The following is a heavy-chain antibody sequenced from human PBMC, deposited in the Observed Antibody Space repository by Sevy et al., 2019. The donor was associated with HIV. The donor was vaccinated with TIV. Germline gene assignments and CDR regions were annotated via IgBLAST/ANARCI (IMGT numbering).Heavy chain of an antibody. V-gene: IGHV4-38-2*01. J-gene: IGHJ3*02. CDR3: ASGIVGAFDAFDI. CDR1: GYSISSGYY. CDR2: FYHIGST. Sequence: SETLSLTCAVSGYSISSGYYWGWIRQPPGKGLEWIGSFYHIGSTYYNPSLKSRVTISVDTSKNQFSLKLSSVTAADTAAYYCASGIVGAFDAFDIWGQGTMVTVSS. D-gene: IGHD1-26*01.